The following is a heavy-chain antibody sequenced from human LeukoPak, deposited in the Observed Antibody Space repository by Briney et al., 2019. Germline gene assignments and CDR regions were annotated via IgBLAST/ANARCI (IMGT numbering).Heavy chain of an antibody. D-gene: IGHD3/OR15-3a*01. V-gene: IGHV3-48*02. CDR2: INHNAEMI. J-gene: IGHJ4*01. CDR1: GFPFGDYV. Sequence: GGSLRLSCEASGFPFGDYVMSWVRQAPGKGLEWIAYINHNAEMIFYPDFVKGRFTISRDNAKNSLYLQMNALRYEDTAIYYCARDQDWAFDLWGQGTLVTVSS. CDR3: ARDQDWAFDL.